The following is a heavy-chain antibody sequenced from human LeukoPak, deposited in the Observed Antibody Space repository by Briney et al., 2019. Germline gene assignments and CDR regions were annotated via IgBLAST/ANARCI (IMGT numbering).Heavy chain of an antibody. V-gene: IGHV3-23*01. CDR1: GFTFSNYV. CDR3: AKDLQYVAAAGTGYY. J-gene: IGHJ4*02. CDR2: ISGSGGST. D-gene: IGHD6-13*01. Sequence: GGSLRLSCAASGFTFSNYVMTCVRQAPGKGLEWVSAISGSGGSTYYADYVKGRFTIPRDNSKNTLYLQMNSLRAEDTAVYYCAKDLQYVAAAGTGYYWGQGTLVTVSS.